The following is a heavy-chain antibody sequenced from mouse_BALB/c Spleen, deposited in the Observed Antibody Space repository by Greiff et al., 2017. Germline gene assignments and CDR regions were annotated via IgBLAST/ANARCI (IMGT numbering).Heavy chain of an antibody. J-gene: IGHJ2*01. CDR3: ARDEAYFDY. V-gene: IGHV7-3*02. CDR2: IRNKANGYTT. Sequence: EVKLMESGGGLVQPGGSLRLSCATSGFTFTDYYMSWVRQPPGKALEWLGFIRNKANGYTTEYSASVKGRFTISRDNSQSILYLQMNTLRAEDSATYYCARDEAYFDYWGQGTTLTVSS. CDR1: GFTFTDYY.